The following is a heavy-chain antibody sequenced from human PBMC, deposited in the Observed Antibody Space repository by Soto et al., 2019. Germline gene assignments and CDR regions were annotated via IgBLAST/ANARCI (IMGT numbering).Heavy chain of an antibody. CDR2: IWYDGSNK. V-gene: IGHV3-33*01. D-gene: IGHD6-19*01. J-gene: IGHJ4*02. CDR3: ARETMSSGWYRVYYFDY. Sequence: GGSLRSSCAASGFTFSSYGMHWVRQAPGKGLEWVAVIWYDGSNKYYADSVKGRFTISRDNSKNTLYLQMNSLRAEDTAVYYCARETMSSGWYRVYYFDYWGQGT. CDR1: GFTFSSYG.